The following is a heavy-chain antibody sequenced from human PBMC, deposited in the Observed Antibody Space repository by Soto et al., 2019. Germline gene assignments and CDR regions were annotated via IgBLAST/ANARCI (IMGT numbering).Heavy chain of an antibody. CDR3: ARDKFTGSYYVKGVTYLFDY. CDR1: GFTFTAYR. CDR2: LNQDGSEK. Sequence: EVQLVESGGGLVQPGGSLRLSCAASGFTFTAYRMSWVRQAPGKGLEWVANLNQDGSEKNCVDSVKGRFTISRDNAKNSVYLQLNSLRDEDTAVYYCARDKFTGSYYVKGVTYLFDYWGQGALVTVSS. V-gene: IGHV3-7*03. D-gene: IGHD1-26*01. J-gene: IGHJ4*02.